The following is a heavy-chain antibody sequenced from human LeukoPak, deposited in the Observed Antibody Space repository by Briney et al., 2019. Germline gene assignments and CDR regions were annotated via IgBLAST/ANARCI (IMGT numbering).Heavy chain of an antibody. CDR3: ARAKVTNDY. CDR1: GFTLESYW. CDR2: INEDGSEK. Sequence: GGSLRLSCAASGFTLESYWMSWVRQAPGKGLEWVANINEDGSEKYYVDSVKGRFTISRDNAKNSLYLQMNSLRAEDTAVYYCARAKVTNDYWGQGTLVTVSS. D-gene: IGHD4-17*01. V-gene: IGHV3-7*03. J-gene: IGHJ4*02.